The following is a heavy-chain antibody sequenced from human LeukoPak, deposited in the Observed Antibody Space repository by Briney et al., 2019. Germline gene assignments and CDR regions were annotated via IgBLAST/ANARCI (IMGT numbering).Heavy chain of an antibody. Sequence: NPSETLSLTCTVSGVSISSYYWSWIRQPAGKGLEWIGRIYTSGSTNYNPSLKSRVTMSVDTSKNQFSLKLSSVTAADTAVYYCAMSSSWPFDYWGQGTLVTVSS. J-gene: IGHJ4*02. V-gene: IGHV4-4*07. CDR1: GVSISSYY. CDR3: AMSSSWPFDY. D-gene: IGHD6-13*01. CDR2: IYTSGST.